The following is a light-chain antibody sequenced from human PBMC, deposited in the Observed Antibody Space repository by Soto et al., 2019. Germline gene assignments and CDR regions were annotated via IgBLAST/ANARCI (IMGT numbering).Light chain of an antibody. CDR2: GAS. V-gene: IGKV3-20*01. CDR1: QSVSSTY. Sequence: EIELTQSPGTLSLSPGESATLSCKASQSVSSTYLAWFQQKPGQPPTLLIYGASSRATGIPDRFSGSGSGTDFSLTISRLEPEDFAVYYCQQYNNWPWTFGQGTKVDIK. CDR3: QQYNNWPWT. J-gene: IGKJ1*01.